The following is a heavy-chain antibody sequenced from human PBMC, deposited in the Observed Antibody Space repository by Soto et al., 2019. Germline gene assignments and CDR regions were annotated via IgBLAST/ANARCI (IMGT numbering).Heavy chain of an antibody. CDR1: GYTFSSHG. CDR2: VSGDNGNT. J-gene: IGHJ5*02. Sequence: QVQLVQSGAEVKKPGTSVKVSCTASGYTFSSHGISWVRQAPGQGLQWIGWVSGDNGNTNYAQSLQGSVPLTAETXTNTGHMELRSLRSDDTAVYYCARDLGYCRSGTCQRAWFDPWGQGTLVIVSS. V-gene: IGHV1-18*01. D-gene: IGHD2-15*01. CDR3: ARDLGYCRSGTCQRAWFDP.